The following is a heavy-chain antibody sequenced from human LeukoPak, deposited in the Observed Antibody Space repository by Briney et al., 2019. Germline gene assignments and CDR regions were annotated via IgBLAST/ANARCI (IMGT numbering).Heavy chain of an antibody. Sequence: PWASVKVSCKASGGTFSSYAISWVRQAPGQGLEWMGRIIPILGIANYAQKFQGRVTITADKSTSTAYMELSSLRSEDTAVYYCARVPVGYYGSGKDYYGMDVWGQGTTVTVSS. V-gene: IGHV1-69*04. CDR1: GGTFSSYA. D-gene: IGHD3-10*01. CDR2: IIPILGIA. J-gene: IGHJ6*02. CDR3: ARVPVGYYGSGKDYYGMDV.